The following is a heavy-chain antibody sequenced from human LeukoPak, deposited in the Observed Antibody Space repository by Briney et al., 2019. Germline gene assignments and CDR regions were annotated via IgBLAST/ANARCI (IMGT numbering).Heavy chain of an antibody. D-gene: IGHD4-17*01. V-gene: IGHV4-34*01. Sequence: PSETLSLTCAVYGGSFSGYYWSWIRQPPGKGLEWIGNIYYSGSTYYTPSLKSRVTISLDTSKNHFSLRLNSVTAADTAMYYCARSYGKGHYYYYMDVWGKGTTVTVSS. CDR3: ARSYGKGHYYYYMDV. CDR1: GGSFSGYY. J-gene: IGHJ6*03. CDR2: IYYSGST.